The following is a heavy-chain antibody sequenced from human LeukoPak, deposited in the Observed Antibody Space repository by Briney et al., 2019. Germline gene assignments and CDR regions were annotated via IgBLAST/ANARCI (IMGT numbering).Heavy chain of an antibody. J-gene: IGHJ4*02. Sequence: SETLSLTCTVSGGSISSYYWSWIRQPPGKGLAWVGYIYYSGSTNYNPSLKSRVTISVDTSKNQFSLKLSSVTAADTAVYYCAREVISHEGYFDYWGQGTLVTVPS. D-gene: IGHD2-21*01. V-gene: IGHV4-59*01. CDR1: GGSISSYY. CDR3: AREVISHEGYFDY. CDR2: IYYSGST.